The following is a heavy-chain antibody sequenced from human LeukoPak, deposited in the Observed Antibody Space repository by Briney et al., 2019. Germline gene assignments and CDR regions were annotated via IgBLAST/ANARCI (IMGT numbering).Heavy chain of an antibody. V-gene: IGHV4-59*01. J-gene: IGHJ4*02. CDR2: IYHTGST. Sequence: SETLSLTCTVSGGSISSYYWSWIRQPPGKGLEWIANIYHTGSTNYNPSLSSRVTISIDTAKNQFSLKLTSVTAADTAVCYCARRGRNSSGWQDYLWGQGTLVTVSS. CDR3: ARRGRNSSGWQDYL. CDR1: GGSISSYY. D-gene: IGHD6-25*01.